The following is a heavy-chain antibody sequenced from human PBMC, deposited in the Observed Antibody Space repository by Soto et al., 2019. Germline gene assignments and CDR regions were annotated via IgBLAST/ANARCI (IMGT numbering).Heavy chain of an antibody. CDR3: ARDSYGVYRGWLDP. D-gene: IGHD4-17*01. V-gene: IGHV3-11*06. Sequence: QVQLVESGGGLVKPGGSLRLSCAASGFTFSDYYMSWIRQAPGKGLEWVSYISSSSSYTNYADSVKGRFTISRDNAKNSLYLQMNSLRAEDAAVYCCARDSYGVYRGWLDPWGQGSLVTVAS. CDR2: ISSSSSYT. CDR1: GFTFSDYY. J-gene: IGHJ5*02.